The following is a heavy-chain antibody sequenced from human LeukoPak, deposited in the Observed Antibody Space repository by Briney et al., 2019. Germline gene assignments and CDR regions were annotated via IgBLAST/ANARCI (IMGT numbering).Heavy chain of an antibody. CDR1: GGSFSDYS. CDR2: INHNGGT. Sequence: SETLSLTCAVYGGSFSDYSWTWIRQAPGEGLGWIGEINHNGGTNHNPSLVSRVIMSVDTSKNQFSLKVSSVTAADTAVYYCARVAYRYSINDWSRTGLGAYATKYYYYMDVWGKGTTVTVSS. CDR3: ARVAYRYSINDWSRTGLGAYATKYYYYMDV. V-gene: IGHV4-34*01. D-gene: IGHD3-9*01. J-gene: IGHJ6*03.